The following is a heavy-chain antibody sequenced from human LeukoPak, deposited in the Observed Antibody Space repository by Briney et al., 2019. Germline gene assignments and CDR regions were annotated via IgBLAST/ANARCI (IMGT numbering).Heavy chain of an antibody. CDR2: ISSSSSFM. CDR1: GFNLSPYR. D-gene: IGHD6-25*01. CDR3: ARAFSGRRMNGMDV. V-gene: IGHV3-21*01. Sequence: GRSLRLSCAASGFNLSPYRMYWVRQAPGKGLEWVASISSSSSFMYYADSVKGQFTISRDNAKNSLYLQMNSLRAEDTAVYYCARAFSGRRMNGMDVWGQGTTVTVSS. J-gene: IGHJ6*02.